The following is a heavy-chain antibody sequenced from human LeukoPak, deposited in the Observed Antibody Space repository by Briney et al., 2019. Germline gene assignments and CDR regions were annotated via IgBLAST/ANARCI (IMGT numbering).Heavy chain of an antibody. V-gene: IGHV4-34*01. CDR2: INHSGST. CDR3: ARAERPDTAMVTFDY. Sequence: PSETLSLTCAVYGGSFSGYYWSWIRQPPGKGLEWIGEINHSGSTNYNPSLKSRVTISVDTSKNQFSLKLSSVTAADTAVYYCARAERPDTAMVTFDYWGQGTLVTVSS. D-gene: IGHD5-18*01. CDR1: GGSFSGYY. J-gene: IGHJ4*02.